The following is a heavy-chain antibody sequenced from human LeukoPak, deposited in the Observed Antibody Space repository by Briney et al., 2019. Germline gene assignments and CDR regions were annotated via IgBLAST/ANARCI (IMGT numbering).Heavy chain of an antibody. CDR3: ARDRYSSGWYNWFDP. V-gene: IGHV3-74*01. CDR2: INSDGSST. CDR1: GFTFSSYW. D-gene: IGHD6-19*01. J-gene: IGHJ5*02. Sequence: GGSLRLSCAASGFTFSSYWMHWVRQAPGKGLVWVSRINSDGSSTSYADSVKGRFTISRDNAKNTLYLQINSLRAEDTAVYYCARDRYSSGWYNWFDPWGQGTLVTVSS.